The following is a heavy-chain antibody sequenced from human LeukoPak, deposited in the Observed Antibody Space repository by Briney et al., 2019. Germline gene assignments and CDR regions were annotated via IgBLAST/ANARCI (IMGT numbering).Heavy chain of an antibody. CDR3: ARDERGYYYSGAFFGAIDY. CDR2: IWYEGSNK. D-gene: IGHD3-22*01. J-gene: IGHJ4*02. V-gene: IGHV3-33*01. Sequence: PVGSLRLSCAASGFTFNSYAMHWVRQAPGKGVEGGAFIWYEGSNKYYADSVRSRFTMSRDNSKNTLYLQMSGLRAEDTAVYYCARDERGYYYSGAFFGAIDYWGQGTLVTVSS. CDR1: GFTFNSYA.